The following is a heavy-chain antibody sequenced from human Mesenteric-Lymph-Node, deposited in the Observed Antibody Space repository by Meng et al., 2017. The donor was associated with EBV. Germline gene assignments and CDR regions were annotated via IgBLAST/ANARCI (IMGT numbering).Heavy chain of an antibody. CDR3: ARVFPDLDY. J-gene: IGHJ4*02. Sequence: QVQLPQLGAGLVKPSETLSLTCAGYGGSFSGYYWSWIRQPPGKGLEWIGEINHSGSTNYNPSLKSRVTISVDTSKNQFSLKLSSVTAADTAVYYCARVFPDLDYWGQGTLVTVSS. CDR1: GGSFSGYY. V-gene: IGHV4-34*01. CDR2: INHSGST.